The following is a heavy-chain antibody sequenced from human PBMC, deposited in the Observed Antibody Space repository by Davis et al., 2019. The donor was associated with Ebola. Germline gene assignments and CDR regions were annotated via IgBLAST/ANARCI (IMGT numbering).Heavy chain of an antibody. CDR2: IYYSGST. CDR3: ARARHYYYYGMDV. Sequence: SETLSLTCPVYGGSFSGYYWRWIRQPPGKGLEWIGYIYYSGSTNYNPSLKSRVTISVDTSKNQFSLKLSSVTAADTAVYYCARARHYYYYGMDVWGQGTTVTVSS. V-gene: IGHV4-59*12. J-gene: IGHJ6*02. CDR1: GGSFSGYY.